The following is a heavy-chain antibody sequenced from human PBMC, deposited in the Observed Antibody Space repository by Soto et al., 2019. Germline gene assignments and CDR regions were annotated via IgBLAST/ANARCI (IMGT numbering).Heavy chain of an antibody. CDR1: GYSFTSHW. CDR3: ARQPAGGASKLGMDV. V-gene: IGHV5-51*01. CDR2: IYPGDSDT. D-gene: IGHD3-16*01. J-gene: IGHJ6*02. Sequence: DSLKIACQVTGYSFTSHWVAWVRQKPGKGLALMGIIYPGDSDTRYSPSFQGQVIMSADRATSTAYLQWISLRASDTAMYYWARQPAGGASKLGMDVWGQGTTVTVSS.